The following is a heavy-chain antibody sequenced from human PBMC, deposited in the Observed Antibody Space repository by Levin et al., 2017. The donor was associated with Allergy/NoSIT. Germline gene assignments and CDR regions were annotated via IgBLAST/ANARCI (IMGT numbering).Heavy chain of an antibody. V-gene: IGHV3-30-3*01. Sequence: GESLKISCAASGFTFSSYAMHWVRQAPGKGLEWVAVISYDGSNKYYADSVKGRFTISRDNSKNTLYLQMNSLRAEDTAVYYCARDGGYYYDSSGYYGPIDYWGQGTLVTVSS. J-gene: IGHJ4*02. CDR3: ARDGGYYYDSSGYYGPIDY. CDR1: GFTFSSYA. D-gene: IGHD3-22*01. CDR2: ISYDGSNK.